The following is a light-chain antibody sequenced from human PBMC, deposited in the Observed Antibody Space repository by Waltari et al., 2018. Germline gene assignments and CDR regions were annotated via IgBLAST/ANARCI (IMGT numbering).Light chain of an antibody. V-gene: IGLV2-14*01. J-gene: IGLJ1*01. CDR1: SSDVGGYNY. Sequence: QSALTQPASVSGSPGQSITISCTGTSSDVGGYNYVSWYQQHPGKAPKLMIYDVIKRPSGVSNRFSGSKAGSTAALTISGLQAEDEADYYGSSYTSSSTSVFGTGTKVTVL. CDR2: DVI. CDR3: SSYTSSSTSV.